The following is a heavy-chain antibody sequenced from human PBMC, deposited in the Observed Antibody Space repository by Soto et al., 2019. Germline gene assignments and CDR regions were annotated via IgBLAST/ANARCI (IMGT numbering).Heavy chain of an antibody. CDR3: SRVDPGETSPFDH. Sequence: ASVKVSCKASGCIFTSYYIHWVRQAPGQGLEWMGWINPFDGSRMFAQSFQGRVTMTRDTSTSTVYMEVSSLRSEDTAVYYCSRVDPGETSPFDHWGQ. CDR1: GCIFTSYY. J-gene: IGHJ4*01. V-gene: IGHV1-46*03. CDR2: INPFDGSR. D-gene: IGHD3-10*01.